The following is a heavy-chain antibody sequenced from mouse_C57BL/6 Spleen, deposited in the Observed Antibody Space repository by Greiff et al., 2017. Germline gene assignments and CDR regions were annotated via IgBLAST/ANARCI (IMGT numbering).Heavy chain of an antibody. CDR1: GFTFSDYG. D-gene: IGHD1-1*01. J-gene: IGHJ4*01. Sequence: EVMLVESGGGLVKPGGSLKLSCAASGFTFSDYGMHWVRQAPEKGLEWIAYISSGSSTIYYADTVKGRFTISRDNAKNTLFLQLTSLWSEDTAMYYCARRSTLYYYAMDYWGQGTSVTVSS. CDR3: ARRSTLYYYAMDY. V-gene: IGHV5-17*01. CDR2: ISSGSSTI.